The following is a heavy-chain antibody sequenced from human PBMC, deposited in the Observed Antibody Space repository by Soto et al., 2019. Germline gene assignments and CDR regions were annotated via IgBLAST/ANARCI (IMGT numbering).Heavy chain of an antibody. V-gene: IGHV3-72*01. CDR1: GFTFSDHY. J-gene: IGHJ1*01. CDR3: AVDSGAVYVQH. Sequence: EVQLVESGGGLVQPGGSLRLSCAASGFTFSDHYMDWVRQVPGKGLKWVGRIRNKANSYTTRYAASVKGRFTIARDDSENALYLQMNSLKTDDTAVYYCAVDSGAVYVQHWGQGTLVTVSS. CDR2: IRNKANSYTT.